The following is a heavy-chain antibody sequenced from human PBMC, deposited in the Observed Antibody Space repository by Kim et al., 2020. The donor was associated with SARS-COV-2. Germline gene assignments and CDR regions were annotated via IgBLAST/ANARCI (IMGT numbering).Heavy chain of an antibody. CDR2: INPNSGGT. CDR1: GYTFTGYY. CDR3: ARDYDFGEQWLVLH. Sequence: ASVKVSCKASGYTFTGYYMHWVRQAPGQGLEWMGRINPNSGGTNYAQKFQGRVTMTRDTSISTAYMELSRLRSDDTAVYYCARDYDFGEQWLVLHWGQGTLVTVSS. J-gene: IGHJ4*02. V-gene: IGHV1-2*06. D-gene: IGHD6-19*01.